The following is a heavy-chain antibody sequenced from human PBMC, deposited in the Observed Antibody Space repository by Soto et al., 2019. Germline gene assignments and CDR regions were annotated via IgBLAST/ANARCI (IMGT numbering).Heavy chain of an antibody. Sequence: SETLSLTCTVSGGSINSGDYYWSWIRQPPGKGLEWIGYIYYSGSTYYNPSLKSRVTISVDTSKNQFSLKLSSVTAADTAVYYCAREGGFCSGGSCYGNNRFDPWGQGTLVTVSS. V-gene: IGHV4-30-4*01. CDR2: IYYSGST. J-gene: IGHJ5*02. CDR1: GGSINSGDYY. D-gene: IGHD2-15*01. CDR3: AREGGFCSGGSCYGNNRFDP.